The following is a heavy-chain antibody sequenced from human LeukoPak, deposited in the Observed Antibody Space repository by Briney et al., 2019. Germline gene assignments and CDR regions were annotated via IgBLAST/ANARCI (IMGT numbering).Heavy chain of an antibody. Sequence: PSETLSLTCAVYGGSFSGYYWSWIRQPPGEGLEWIGEINHSGSTNYNPSLKSRVTISVDTSKNQFSLKLSSVTAADTAVYYCARGSGSYLQYFQHWGQGTLVTVSS. J-gene: IGHJ1*01. D-gene: IGHD1-26*01. CDR2: INHSGST. CDR3: ARGSGSYLQYFQH. CDR1: GGSFSGYY. V-gene: IGHV4-34*01.